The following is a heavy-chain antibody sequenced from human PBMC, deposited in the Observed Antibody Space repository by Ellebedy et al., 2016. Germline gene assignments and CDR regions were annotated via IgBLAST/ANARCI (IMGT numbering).Heavy chain of an antibody. V-gene: IGHV3-74*03. D-gene: IGHD3-3*01. J-gene: IGHJ4*02. CDR1: GCTPRNYW. CDR2: VNTDGRST. Sequence: GESLKISCAASGCTPRNYWMHCVRQAPGKGLVWVSRVNTDGRSTTYADSVKGRFTISRDNARNTLYLQMNSLRTEDTAVYYCACWAGQERFQGPFDYWGQGTVVIVSS. CDR3: ACWAGQERFQGPFDY.